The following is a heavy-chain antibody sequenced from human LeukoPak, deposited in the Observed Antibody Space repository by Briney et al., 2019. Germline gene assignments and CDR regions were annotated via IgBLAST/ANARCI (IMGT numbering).Heavy chain of an antibody. CDR2: ISAYNGNT. CDR3: ARNSGYLHY. J-gene: IGHJ4*02. Sequence: ASVKVSCKASGYTFTSYGISWVRQAPGQGLEWMGWISAYNGNTNYAQKLQGRVTMTRDTSTSTVYMELSSLRSEDTAVYYCARNSGYLHYWGQGTLVTVSS. CDR1: GYTFTSYG. V-gene: IGHV1-18*01. D-gene: IGHD6-13*01.